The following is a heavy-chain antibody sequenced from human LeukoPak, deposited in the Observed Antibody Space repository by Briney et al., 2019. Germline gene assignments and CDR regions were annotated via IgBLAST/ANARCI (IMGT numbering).Heavy chain of an antibody. CDR1: GLTFQNFA. V-gene: IGHV3-23*01. Sequence: GGSLTLTCPVSGLTFQNFARSWVRQAPGKGLEWLAVTSGDEDGTHYADSVRGHFVISTDKSKKTSFLHMNSLRAEDTAVYYCTIDLMTGFSSGWHFGYWGQGTLATVSS. CDR3: TIDLMTGFSSGWHFGY. CDR2: TSGDEDGT. J-gene: IGHJ4*02. D-gene: IGHD6-19*01.